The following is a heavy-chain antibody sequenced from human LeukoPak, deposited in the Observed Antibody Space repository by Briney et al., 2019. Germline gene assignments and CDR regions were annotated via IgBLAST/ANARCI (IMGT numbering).Heavy chain of an antibody. CDR1: GFTLSSYA. V-gene: IGHV3-23*01. Sequence: AGGSLRLSCVVSGFTLSSYAMSRVRQAPGKGLEWVAATSSSDSGKYHADSVRGRFTISRDNSKNTVYLQMNSLRAEDAAVYYCARAPVTSCRGAFCYPFDYWGPRILVSVSS. CDR2: TSSSDSGK. J-gene: IGHJ4*02. D-gene: IGHD2-15*01. CDR3: ARAPVTSCRGAFCYPFDY.